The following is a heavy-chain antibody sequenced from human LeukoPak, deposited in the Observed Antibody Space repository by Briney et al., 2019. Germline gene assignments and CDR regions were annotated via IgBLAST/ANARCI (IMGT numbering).Heavy chain of an antibody. D-gene: IGHD3-3*01. J-gene: IGHJ4*02. CDR3: ASLVQYGGIFGVDNYYFDY. CDR1: GYSISSGYY. CDR2: IYHSGST. Sequence: SETLSLTCAVSGYSISSGYYWGWIRQPPGKGLEWIGGIYHSGSTYYNPSLKSRVTISVDTSKNQFSLKLSSVTAADTAVYYCASLVQYGGIFGVDNYYFDYWGQGTLVTVSS. V-gene: IGHV4-38-2*01.